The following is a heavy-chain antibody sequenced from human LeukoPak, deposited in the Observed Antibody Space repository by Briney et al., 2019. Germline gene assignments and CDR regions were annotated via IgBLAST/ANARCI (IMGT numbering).Heavy chain of an antibody. Sequence: GGSLRLSCAAPDFTVSSNYMSWVRQAPGKGLEWVSTIYSGGSTYYADSVKGRFTISRDNSKNTLYLQMNSLRAGDTAVYYCASHKAYRAFDVWGQGTMVIVSS. CDR3: ASHKAYRAFDV. J-gene: IGHJ3*01. CDR2: IYSGGST. D-gene: IGHD3-16*01. V-gene: IGHV3-66*02. CDR1: DFTVSSNY.